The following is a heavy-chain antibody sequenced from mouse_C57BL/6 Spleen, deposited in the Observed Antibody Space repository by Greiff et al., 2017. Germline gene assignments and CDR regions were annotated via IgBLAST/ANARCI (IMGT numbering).Heavy chain of an antibody. J-gene: IGHJ3*01. CDR3: ASGNWSWFAY. CDR1: GYSITSGYY. CDR2: ISYDGSN. D-gene: IGHD4-1*02. V-gene: IGHV3-6*01. Sequence: DVQLVESGPGLVKPSQSLSLTCSFTGYSITSGYYWNWIRQFPGNKLEWMGYISYDGSNNYNPSLKNRISITRDTSKNQFFLKLNSVTTEDTATYYCASGNWSWFAYWGQGTLVTVSA.